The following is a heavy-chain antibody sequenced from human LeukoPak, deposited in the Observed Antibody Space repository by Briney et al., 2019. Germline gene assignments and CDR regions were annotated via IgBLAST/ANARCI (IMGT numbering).Heavy chain of an antibody. CDR3: ARERKITMVRGVIIKGNWFDP. Sequence: PSQTLSLTCTVSGGSISSGDYYWSWIRQPPGKGLEWIGYIYYSGNTYYNPSLKSRVTISVDTSKNQLSLKLSSVTAADTAVYYCARERKITMVRGVIIKGNWFDPWGQGTLVTVSS. CDR2: IYYSGNT. CDR1: GGSISSGDYY. D-gene: IGHD3-10*01. V-gene: IGHV4-30-4*01. J-gene: IGHJ5*02.